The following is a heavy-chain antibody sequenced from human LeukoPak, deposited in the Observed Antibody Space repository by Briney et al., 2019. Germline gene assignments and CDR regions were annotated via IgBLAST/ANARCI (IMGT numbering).Heavy chain of an antibody. D-gene: IGHD4-17*01. CDR3: ALINGDYYRTFDY. J-gene: IGHJ4*02. CDR1: GVSISTTSYF. Sequence: SETLSLTCTVSGVSISTTSYFWGWVRQPPGKGLEWIGTMYYNANNFYNPSLKSRVTISVDTSKNQFSLRLTSVTAADRSVYYCALINGDYYRTFDYWGRGILVTVSS. CDR2: MYYNANN. V-gene: IGHV4-39*01.